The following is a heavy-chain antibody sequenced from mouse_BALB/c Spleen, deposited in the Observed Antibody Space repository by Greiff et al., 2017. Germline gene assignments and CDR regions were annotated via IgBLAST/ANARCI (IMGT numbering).Heavy chain of an antibody. CDR1: GYTFTDYY. D-gene: IGHD4-1*01. CDR3: ARGANWDPAWFAY. Sequence: QVQLKESGPELVKPGASVKISCKASGYTFTDYYINWVKQKPGQGLEWIGWIYPGSGNTKYNEKFKGKATLTVDTSSSTAYMQLSSLTSEDTAVYFCARGANWDPAWFAYWGQGTLVTVSA. V-gene: IGHV1-84*02. CDR2: IYPGSGNT. J-gene: IGHJ3*01.